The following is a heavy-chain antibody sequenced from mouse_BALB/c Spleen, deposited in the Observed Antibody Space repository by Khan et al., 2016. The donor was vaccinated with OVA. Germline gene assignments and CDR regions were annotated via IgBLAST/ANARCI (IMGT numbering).Heavy chain of an antibody. CDR3: ARQGAYGSRYGWFAY. Sequence: QVQLQQSGAELARPGVSVKLSCKASGYTFTDYYINWVKQRTGQGLEWIGENYPGSSYTYYNEKFKAKATLTADKSSSTAYMQLSNLTSEDSAVYFCARQGAYGSRYGWFAYWGQGTLVTVSA. D-gene: IGHD1-1*01. CDR2: NYPGSSYT. CDR1: GYTFTDYY. V-gene: IGHV1-77*01. J-gene: IGHJ3*01.